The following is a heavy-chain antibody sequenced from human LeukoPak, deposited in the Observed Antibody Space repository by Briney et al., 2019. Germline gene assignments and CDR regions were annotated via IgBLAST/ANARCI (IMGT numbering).Heavy chain of an antibody. CDR3: ARHTTVTAIDY. CDR1: GGSISSSSYY. Sequence: NPSETLSLTCTVSGGSISSSSYYWGWIRQPPGKGLEWIGSIYYSGSTYYNPSLKSRVTISVDTSKNQFSLKLSSVTAADTAVYYCARHTTVTAIDYWGQGTLVTVSS. V-gene: IGHV4-39*01. J-gene: IGHJ4*02. CDR2: IYYSGST. D-gene: IGHD4-17*01.